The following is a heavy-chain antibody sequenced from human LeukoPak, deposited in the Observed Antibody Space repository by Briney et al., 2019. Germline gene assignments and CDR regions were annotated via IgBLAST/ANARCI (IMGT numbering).Heavy chain of an antibody. CDR3: ARGYGTTPWFDP. Sequence: ASVKVSCKASGYTFTSYDINWVRQATGQGLEWMGWMNPNRGNTGYAQKFQGRVTMTRNTSISTAYMELSSLRSEDTAVYYCARGYGTTPWFDPWGQGTLVTVSS. CDR1: GYTFTSYD. D-gene: IGHD4-11*01. V-gene: IGHV1-8*01. CDR2: MNPNRGNT. J-gene: IGHJ5*02.